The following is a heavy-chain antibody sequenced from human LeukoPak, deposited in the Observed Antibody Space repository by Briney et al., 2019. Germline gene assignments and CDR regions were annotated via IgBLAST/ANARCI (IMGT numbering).Heavy chain of an antibody. CDR2: ISGSGGST. CDR1: GFTFSSYA. CDR3: AKAFQRGVLITSQD. D-gene: IGHD3-10*01. V-gene: IGHV3-23*01. Sequence: SGGSLRLSCAASGFTFSSYAMSWVRQAPGKGLEWVSAISGSGGSTYYADSVKGRFTISRDNSKNTLYLQMNSLRAEDTAVYYCAKAFQRGVLITSQDWGQGTQVTVSS. J-gene: IGHJ4*02.